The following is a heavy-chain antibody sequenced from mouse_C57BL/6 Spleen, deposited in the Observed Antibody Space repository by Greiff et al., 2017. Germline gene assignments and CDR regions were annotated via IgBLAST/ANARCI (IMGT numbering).Heavy chain of an antibody. CDR1: GYTFTSYW. CDR2: IHPSDSDT. Sequence: QVQLQQPGAELVKPGASVKVSCKASGYTFTSYWMHWVKQRPGQGLEWIGRIHPSDSDTNYNQKFKGKATLTVDKSSSTAYMQLSSLTSEDSAVYYCAIYVNPHYYAMDYWGQGNSVTVSS. J-gene: IGHJ4*01. V-gene: IGHV1-74*01. CDR3: AIYVNPHYYAMDY.